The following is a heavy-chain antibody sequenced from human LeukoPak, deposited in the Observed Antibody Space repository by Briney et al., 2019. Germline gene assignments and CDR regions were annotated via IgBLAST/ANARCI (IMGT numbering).Heavy chain of an antibody. V-gene: IGHV1-69*13. CDR3: ATRIAAAGIFDY. D-gene: IGHD6-13*01. Sequence: ASVKVSCKASGYTFTSYDMHWVRQAPGQGLEWMGGIIPIFGTANYAQKFQGRVTITADESTSTAYMELSSLRSEDTAVYYCATRIAAAGIFDYWGQGTLVTVSS. CDR1: GYTFTSYD. J-gene: IGHJ4*02. CDR2: IIPIFGTA.